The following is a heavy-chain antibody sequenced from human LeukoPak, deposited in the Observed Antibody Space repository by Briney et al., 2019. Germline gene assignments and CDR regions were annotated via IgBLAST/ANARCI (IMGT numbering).Heavy chain of an antibody. D-gene: IGHD6-13*01. CDR2: ISTYSGNT. CDR3: ARVGAAPGHFDY. Sequence: GASVKVSCKSSGYSFAVNSNSWERHAPGQGLEWIGWISTYSGNTNYAHNLQGRITVTTETSTSTAYMELRSLRSDDTAVYYCARVGAAPGHFDYWGQGTQLTVSS. J-gene: IGHJ4*02. CDR1: GYSFAVNS. V-gene: IGHV1-18*01.